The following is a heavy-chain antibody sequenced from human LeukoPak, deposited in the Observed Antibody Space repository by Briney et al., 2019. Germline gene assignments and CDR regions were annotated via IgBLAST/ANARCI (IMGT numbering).Heavy chain of an antibody. CDR3: ARRVIAARPSSFDY. CDR2: INHSGST. CDR1: GGSFSGYY. V-gene: IGHV4-34*01. J-gene: IGHJ4*02. Sequence: SETLSLTCAVYGGSFSGYYWSWIRQPPGKGLEWIGDINHSGSTNYNPSLKSRVTISVDTSKNQFSLKLSSVTAADTAVYYCARRVIAARPSSFDYWGQGTLVTVSS. D-gene: IGHD6-6*01.